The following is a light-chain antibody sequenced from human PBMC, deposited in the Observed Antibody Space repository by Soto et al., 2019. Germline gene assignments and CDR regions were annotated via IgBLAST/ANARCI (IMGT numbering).Light chain of an antibody. J-gene: IGLJ2*01. Sequence: QSVLTQPPSASGTPGQRVTISCSGSSSNIGSNYVYWYQQLPGTAPNLLIYRNNQRPSGVPDRFSGSKSGTSASLAISGLRSEDEADYYCAAWDDSLSGHVVFGGGTQLTVL. CDR1: SSNIGSNY. CDR2: RNN. V-gene: IGLV1-47*01. CDR3: AAWDDSLSGHVV.